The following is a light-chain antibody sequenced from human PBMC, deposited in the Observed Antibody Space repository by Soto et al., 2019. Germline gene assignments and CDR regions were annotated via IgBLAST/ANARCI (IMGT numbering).Light chain of an antibody. V-gene: IGKV3-20*01. CDR3: QQYGRSPPFT. J-gene: IGKJ2*01. CDR2: GAA. Sequence: ELVLTQSPGTLSLSPGERATLSCRASQSVSSSYLAWYQQKPGQAPRLLIYGAANRATGIPDRFSGSGSGTDFTLTISRLEPEELAVYFCQQYGRSPPFTFGQGTKVEIK. CDR1: QSVSSSY.